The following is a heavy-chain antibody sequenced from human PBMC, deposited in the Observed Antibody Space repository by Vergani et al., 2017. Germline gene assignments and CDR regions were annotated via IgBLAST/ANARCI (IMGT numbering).Heavy chain of an antibody. V-gene: IGHV1-24*01. J-gene: IGHJ2*01. CDR2: FDPEDGET. D-gene: IGHD3-10*01. CDR3: ATDSTYYYGSGSQYWYFDL. Sequence: QVQLVQSGAEVKKPGASVKVSCKVSGYTLTELSMHWVRQAPGKGLEWMGGFDPEDGETIYAQKFQGRVTMTEDTSTDTAYMELSRLRSEDTAVYYCATDSTYYYGSGSQYWYFDLWGRGTLVTVSS. CDR1: GYTLTELS.